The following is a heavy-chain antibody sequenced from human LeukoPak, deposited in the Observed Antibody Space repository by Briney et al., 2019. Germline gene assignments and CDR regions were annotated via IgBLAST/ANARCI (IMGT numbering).Heavy chain of an antibody. CDR1: GGSISSYY. V-gene: IGHV4-59*01. CDR2: IYYSGST. D-gene: IGHD5-18*01. Sequence: SETLSLTCTVSGGSISSYYWSWIRQPPGKGLEWIGYIYYSGSTNYNPSLKSRVTISVDTSKNQFSLKLSSVTAADTAVYYCARIKEYSYGLDAFDIWGQGTMVTVSS. CDR3: ARIKEYSYGLDAFDI. J-gene: IGHJ3*02.